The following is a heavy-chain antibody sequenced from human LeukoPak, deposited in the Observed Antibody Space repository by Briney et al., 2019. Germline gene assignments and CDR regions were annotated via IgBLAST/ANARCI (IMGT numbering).Heavy chain of an antibody. D-gene: IGHD3-9*01. CDR2: TKNKANNYNT. Sequence: PGASLRLSCAASGFTFSDHYMDWVRQAPGKGLEWVGRTKNKANNYNTEYAASVKGRFIISRDDSMNSLFLQMNSLKTEDTAVYYCARVARFDSIDYWGQGTLVTVSS. CDR1: GFTFSDHY. J-gene: IGHJ4*02. V-gene: IGHV3-72*01. CDR3: ARVARFDSIDY.